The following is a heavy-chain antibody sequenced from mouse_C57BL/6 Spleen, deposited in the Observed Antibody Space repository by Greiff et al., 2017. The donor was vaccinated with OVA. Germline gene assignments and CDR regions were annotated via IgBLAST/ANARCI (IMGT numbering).Heavy chain of an antibody. D-gene: IGHD1-1*01. CDR2: INPNNGGT. J-gene: IGHJ2*01. V-gene: IGHV1-26*01. CDR3: VINFYYGSSFDY. Sequence: EVQLQQSGPELVKPGASVKISCKASGYTFTGYYMNWVKQSHGKSLEWIGDINPNNGGTSYNQKFKGKATLTVDKSSSTAYMELRSLTSEDSAVYYCVINFYYGSSFDYWGQGTTLTVSS. CDR1: GYTFTGYY.